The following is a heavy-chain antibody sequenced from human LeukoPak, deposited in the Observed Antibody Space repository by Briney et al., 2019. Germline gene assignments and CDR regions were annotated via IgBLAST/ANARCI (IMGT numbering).Heavy chain of an antibody. CDR2: INPKSGGT. V-gene: IGHV1-2*02. CDR3: ARAIVAEPAAIDDY. Sequence: ASVKVSCKASGYTFTGHYLHWVRQAPGQGFEWVAWINPKSGGTDYAQKFQGRVAVTTNTSISTAYMEMRRLISDDTAVYYCARAIVAEPAAIDDYWGQGTLVTVSS. D-gene: IGHD2-2*01. J-gene: IGHJ4*02. CDR1: GYTFTGHY.